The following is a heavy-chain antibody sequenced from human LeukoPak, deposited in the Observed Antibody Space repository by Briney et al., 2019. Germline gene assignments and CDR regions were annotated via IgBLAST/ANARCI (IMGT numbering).Heavy chain of an antibody. V-gene: IGHV4-38-2*02. CDR1: GYSISSGYY. CDR3: ARGFGSSSGSCKD. Sequence: SETLSLTCTVSGYSISSGYYWGWIRQPPGKGLEWIGSIYHSGSTYYNPSLKSRVTISVDTSKNQFSLKLSSVTAADTAVYYCARGFGSSSGSCKDWGQGTLVTVSS. D-gene: IGHD1-26*01. CDR2: IYHSGST. J-gene: IGHJ4*02.